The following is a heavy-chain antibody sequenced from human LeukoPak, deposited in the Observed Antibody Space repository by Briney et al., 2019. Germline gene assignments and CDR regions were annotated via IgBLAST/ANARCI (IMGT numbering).Heavy chain of an antibody. CDR2: IYYSGST. Sequence: PSETLSLTCTVSGGSISSYYWSWIRQPPGKGLEWIGYIYYSGSTNYNPSLKSRVTISVDTSKNQFSLKLSSVTAADTAVYYCARAPGGYYNNYFDPWGQGTLVTVSS. D-gene: IGHD3-22*01. V-gene: IGHV4-59*01. CDR3: ARAPGGYYNNYFDP. J-gene: IGHJ5*02. CDR1: GGSISSYY.